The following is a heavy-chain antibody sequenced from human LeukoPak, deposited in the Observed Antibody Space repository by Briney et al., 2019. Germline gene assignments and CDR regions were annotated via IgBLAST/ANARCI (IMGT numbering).Heavy chain of an antibody. D-gene: IGHD6-13*01. CDR1: QFTFSSYG. CDR3: AKARDSAAAGTDY. J-gene: IGHJ4*02. Sequence: GGSLRLSCVGSQFTFSSYGMHWVRQAPGKGLEWVAFIRYDGSNKYYADSVKGRFTISRDNSKNTLYLQMDSLRAEDTAVYYCAKARDSAAAGTDYWGQGTLVTVSS. CDR2: IRYDGSNK. V-gene: IGHV3-30*02.